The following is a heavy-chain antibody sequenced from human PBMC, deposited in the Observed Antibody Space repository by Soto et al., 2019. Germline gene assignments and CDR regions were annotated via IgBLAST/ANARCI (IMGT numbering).Heavy chain of an antibody. V-gene: IGHV1-18*01. D-gene: IGHD3-9*01. J-gene: IGHJ4*01. CDR1: GYDFTNYG. CDR3: ARGHYIFTGRKVIH. Sequence: ASVKVSCKTYGYDFTNYGINWVRQAPGQGLEWMGWISAYNGNIVYAQNFRGRATLTTDTSTGSAYMELRSLRSDDTAVYYCARGHYIFTGRKVIHWGHGPRFTVPS. CDR2: ISAYNGNI.